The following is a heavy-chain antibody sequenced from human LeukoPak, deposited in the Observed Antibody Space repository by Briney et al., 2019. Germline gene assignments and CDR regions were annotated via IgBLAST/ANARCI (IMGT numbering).Heavy chain of an antibody. Sequence: SGTLSLTCTVSGGSISSSSYYWGWIRQPPGKGLEWIGSIYYSGSTYYNPSLKSRVTISVDPSKTPFSLKLSSVTAADTAVYYCATASPYYDILTGYSNYFDYWGQGTLVTVSS. CDR1: GGSISSSSYY. CDR3: ATASPYYDILTGYSNYFDY. J-gene: IGHJ4*02. CDR2: IYYSGST. V-gene: IGHV4-39*01. D-gene: IGHD3-9*01.